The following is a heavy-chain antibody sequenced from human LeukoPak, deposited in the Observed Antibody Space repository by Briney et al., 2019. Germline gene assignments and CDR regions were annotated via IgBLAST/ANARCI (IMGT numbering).Heavy chain of an antibody. D-gene: IGHD7-27*01. V-gene: IGHV5-51*01. J-gene: IGHJ6*02. CDR3: ARRASGVGDKDYYYGIDV. Sequence: GESLKISCKGSGYSFTSYTIGWVRQMPGKGLEWMGIIYPGDSDTRYSPSFQGQVTISADKSISTAYLQWSSLKASDTAMYYCARRASGVGDKDYYYGIDVWGQGTTVTVSS. CDR2: IYPGDSDT. CDR1: GYSFTSYT.